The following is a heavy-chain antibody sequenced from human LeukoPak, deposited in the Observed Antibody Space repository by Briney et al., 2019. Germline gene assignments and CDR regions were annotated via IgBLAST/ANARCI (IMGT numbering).Heavy chain of an antibody. CDR2: IWYDGSNK. Sequence: GGSLRLSCAASGFTFSSYGMHWVRQAPGKGLEWVAVIWYDGSNKYYTDSVKGRFTISRDNAKNTLYLQMNNLRVEDTAVYYCARDRFCTTGRCSDYWGQGTLVTVSP. CDR1: GFTFSSYG. V-gene: IGHV3-33*01. J-gene: IGHJ4*02. D-gene: IGHD2-8*01. CDR3: ARDRFCTTGRCSDY.